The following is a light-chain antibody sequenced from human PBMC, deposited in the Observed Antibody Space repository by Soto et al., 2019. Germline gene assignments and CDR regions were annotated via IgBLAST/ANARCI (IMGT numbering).Light chain of an antibody. V-gene: IGKV1-27*01. Sequence: DIQMTQSPSSLSASLGDRVTITCRASQGIGNYLAWYQLQPGKVPKLLIYAASTLQSGVPSRFSGSGSGTDFTLPISSLQPEDVATYFCQKYNSAPRTFAQGTKVEI. CDR2: AAS. CDR3: QKYNSAPRT. CDR1: QGIGNY. J-gene: IGKJ1*01.